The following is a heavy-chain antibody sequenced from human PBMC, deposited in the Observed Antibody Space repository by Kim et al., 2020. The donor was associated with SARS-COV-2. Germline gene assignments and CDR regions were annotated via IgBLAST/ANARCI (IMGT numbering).Heavy chain of an antibody. J-gene: IGHJ4*02. CDR2: ISASGDRT. V-gene: IGHV3-23*01. Sequence: GGSLRLSCAASGFAFSRYAMTWVRQAPGKGLQWVSGISASGDRTFYVDSVKGRFSISRDNSKNTVYMEMDSLRAEDTAVYYCTPNSYGEPSDSWGQGTL. D-gene: IGHD4-17*01. CDR1: GFAFSRYA. CDR3: TPNSYGEPSDS.